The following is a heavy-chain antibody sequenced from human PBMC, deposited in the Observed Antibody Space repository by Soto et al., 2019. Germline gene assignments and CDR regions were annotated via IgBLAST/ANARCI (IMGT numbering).Heavy chain of an antibody. V-gene: IGHV3-7*03. J-gene: IGHJ4*02. CDR2: IKDEGSER. Sequence: EVQLVESGGGLVQPGGSLRLSCAVSGFSFGSYWMSWVRQAPGKGLEWLASIKDEGSERYYLDSVKGRFTISRDNAKDSLSLQMNSLRGEDTAFYYCARDVGPVTIFGEALSGYFDFWGQGTLVTVSS. CDR1: GFSFGSYW. CDR3: ARDVGPVTIFGEALSGYFDF. D-gene: IGHD3-3*01.